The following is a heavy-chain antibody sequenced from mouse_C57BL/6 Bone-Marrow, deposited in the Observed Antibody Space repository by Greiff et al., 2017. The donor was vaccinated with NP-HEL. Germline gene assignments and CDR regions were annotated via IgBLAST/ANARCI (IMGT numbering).Heavy chain of an antibody. J-gene: IGHJ2*01. CDR1: GYTFTDYE. CDR2: IDPETGGT. CDR3: TRVLDSSGYGY. V-gene: IGHV1-15*01. Sequence: VQLVESGAELVRPGASVTLSCKASGYTFTDYEMHWVKQTPVHGLEWIGAIDPETGGTAYNQKFKGKAILTADKSSSTAYMELRSLTSEDSAVYYCTRVLDSSGYGYWGQGTTLTVSS. D-gene: IGHD3-2*02.